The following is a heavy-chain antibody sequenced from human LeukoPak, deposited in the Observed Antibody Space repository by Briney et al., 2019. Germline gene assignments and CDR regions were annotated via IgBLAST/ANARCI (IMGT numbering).Heavy chain of an antibody. CDR1: GYTFTTYG. Sequence: ASVKVSCKASGYTFTTYGISWVRQAPGQGLEWMGWISAYNGNTNYAQKLQGRVSMTTDTSTSTPYMELRSLRSDDTAVYYCAKDLIAVAGHFDYWGQGTLVTVSS. CDR3: AKDLIAVAGHFDY. CDR2: ISAYNGNT. J-gene: IGHJ4*02. V-gene: IGHV1-18*01. D-gene: IGHD6-19*01.